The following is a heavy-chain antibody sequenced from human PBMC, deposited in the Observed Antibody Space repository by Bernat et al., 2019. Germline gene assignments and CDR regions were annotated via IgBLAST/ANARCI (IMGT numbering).Heavy chain of an antibody. CDR3: AGGGELSEYCYGMDV. V-gene: IGHV3-33*08. CDR1: GFTSSSYG. Sequence: QVQLVESGGGVVQPGRSLRLSCAASGFTSSSYGMHWVRQAPGKGLEWVAVIWYDGSNKYYADSVKGRFTISRDNSKNTLYLQMNSLRAEDTAVYYCAGGGELSEYCYGMDVWGQGTTVTVSS. D-gene: IGHD3-16*01. CDR2: IWYDGSNK. J-gene: IGHJ6*02.